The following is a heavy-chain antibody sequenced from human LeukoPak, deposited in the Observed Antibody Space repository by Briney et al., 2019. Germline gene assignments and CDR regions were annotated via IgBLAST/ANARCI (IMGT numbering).Heavy chain of an antibody. CDR2: IYYSGST. CDR1: GGSISSYY. V-gene: IGHV4-59*01. CDR3: AREWYSSGWSGIDAFDI. J-gene: IGHJ3*02. D-gene: IGHD6-19*01. Sequence: SGTPSLTCTVSGGSISSYYWSWIRQPPGKGLEWIGYIYYSGSTNYNPSLKSRVTISVDTSKNQFSLKLSSVTAADTAVYYCAREWYSSGWSGIDAFDIWGQGTMVTVSS.